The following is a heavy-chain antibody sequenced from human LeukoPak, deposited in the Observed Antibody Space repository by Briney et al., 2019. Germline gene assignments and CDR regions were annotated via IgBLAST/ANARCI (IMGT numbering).Heavy chain of an antibody. Sequence: SETLSLTCIVSGGSISSCYWNWIRQPPGKGLEWIGYVYYSGSTNYNPSLKSRVTISVDTSKNQFSLKLSSVTAADTAVYYCARVVIAVAGSRSSALGWFDPWGQGTLVTVSS. CDR1: GGSISSCY. J-gene: IGHJ5*02. D-gene: IGHD6-19*01. CDR2: VYYSGST. CDR3: ARVVIAVAGSRSSALGWFDP. V-gene: IGHV4-59*01.